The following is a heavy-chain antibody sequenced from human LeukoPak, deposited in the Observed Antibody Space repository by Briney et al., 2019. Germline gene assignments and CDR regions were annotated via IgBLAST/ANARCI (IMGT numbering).Heavy chain of an antibody. J-gene: IGHJ4*02. CDR2: INPNSCGT. V-gene: IGHV1-2*02. CDR1: GYTFTGYY. D-gene: IGHD3-10*01. CDR3: ARDDYGITMVRGVIDY. Sequence: SVKVSCKASGYTFTGYYMHWVRQAPGQGLECMVWINPNSCGTNHAQKFQGRVTMTRDTSISTAYMDLSRLRSDDTAVYYCARDDYGITMVRGVIDYWGQGTLVTVSS.